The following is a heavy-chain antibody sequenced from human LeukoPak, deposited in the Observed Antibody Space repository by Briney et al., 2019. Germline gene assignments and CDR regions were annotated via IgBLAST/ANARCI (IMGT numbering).Heavy chain of an antibody. J-gene: IGHJ4*02. Sequence: SGGSLRLSCAASGFTFSSYGMHWVRQAPGKGLEWVAVISYDGSNKYYADSVKGRFTISRDNSKNTLYLQVNSLRAEDTAVYYCARGNRGRFGESSPPTLNWGQGTLVTVSS. CDR1: GFTFSSYG. D-gene: IGHD3-10*01. CDR2: ISYDGSNK. V-gene: IGHV3-30*03. CDR3: ARGNRGRFGESSPPTLN.